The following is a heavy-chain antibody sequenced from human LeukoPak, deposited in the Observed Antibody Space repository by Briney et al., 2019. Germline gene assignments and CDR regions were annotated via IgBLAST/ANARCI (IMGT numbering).Heavy chain of an antibody. D-gene: IGHD5-12*01. J-gene: IGHJ4*02. CDR2: ISYSGNT. CDR1: GGSISSSSYY. Sequence: KPSETLSLTCIVSGGSISSSSYYWGWIRQPPGKGLEWIGSISYSGNTYYNPSLKSPVTVSVDTSKNRFSLKLSSGTAADTAMYYCARQVRPPRFAGYGLFDYWGQGTLVTVS. V-gene: IGHV4-39*01. CDR3: ARQVRPPRFAGYGLFDY.